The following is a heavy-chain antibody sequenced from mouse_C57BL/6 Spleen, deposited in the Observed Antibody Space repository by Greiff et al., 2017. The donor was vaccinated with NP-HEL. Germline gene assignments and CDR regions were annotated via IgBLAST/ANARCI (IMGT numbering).Heavy chain of an antibody. CDR3: ARGEYYYGSEGLDY. CDR1: GYTFTDYY. Sequence: EVQLQQSGPELVKPGASVKISCKASGYTFTDYYMNWVKQSHGKSLEWIGDINPNNGGTSYNQKFKGKATLTVDKSSSTAYMELSSLTSEDSAVYYCARGEYYYGSEGLDYGGQGTTLTVSS. D-gene: IGHD1-1*01. CDR2: INPNNGGT. V-gene: IGHV1-26*01. J-gene: IGHJ2*01.